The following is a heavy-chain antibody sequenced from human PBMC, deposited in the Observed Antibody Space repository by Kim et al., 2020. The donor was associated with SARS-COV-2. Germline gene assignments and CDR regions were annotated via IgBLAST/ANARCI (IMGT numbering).Heavy chain of an antibody. CDR2: ISGSSGNT. Sequence: GGSLRLSCAASGFPFSRHAMTWVRQAPGKGLEWVSGISGSSGNTYYADSVKGRFTISRDNSKNTLYLQMNSLGADDTAVYYCAKDRVASSYSPPDHFDYWGQGTLVTVSS. CDR1: GFPFSRHA. CDR3: AKDRVASSYSPPDHFDY. J-gene: IGHJ4*02. D-gene: IGHD3-22*01. V-gene: IGHV3-23*01.